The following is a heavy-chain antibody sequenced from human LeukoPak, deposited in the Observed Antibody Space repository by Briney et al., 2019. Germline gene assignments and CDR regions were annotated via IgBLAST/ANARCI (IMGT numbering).Heavy chain of an antibody. V-gene: IGHV3-21*01. CDR3: ARFIAAPYYFDY. CDR2: ISSSRSYM. CDR1: GFTFSSYS. Sequence: GGSLRLSCAASGFTFSSYSMDWVRQAPGKGLGWVSFISSSRSYMYYADSVKGRFTISRDNAKNSLYLQMNTLRAEDTAAYYCARFIAAPYYFDYWGRGTLVTVSS. D-gene: IGHD6-13*01. J-gene: IGHJ4*02.